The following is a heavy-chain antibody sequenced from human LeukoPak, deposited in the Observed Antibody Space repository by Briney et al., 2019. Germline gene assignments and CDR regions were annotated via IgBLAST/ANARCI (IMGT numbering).Heavy chain of an antibody. D-gene: IGHD5-18*01. CDR3: ARGYTYGKFDY. J-gene: IGHJ4*02. V-gene: IGHV3-53*01. Sequence: GGSLRLSCAASGFTVSSNYISWVRQAPGKGLEWVSVIYSGGRTYHADSVKGRFTISRDNSKNTLYLQMNSLRAEDTAMYYCARGYTYGKFDYWGQGTLVTVSS. CDR1: GFTVSSNY. CDR2: IYSGGRT.